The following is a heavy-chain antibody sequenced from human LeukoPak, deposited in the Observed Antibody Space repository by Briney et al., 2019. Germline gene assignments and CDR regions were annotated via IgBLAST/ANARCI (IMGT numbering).Heavy chain of an antibody. CDR2: IYTGGST. CDR3: ARQFQAGEGFDY. CDR1: GGSISSYY. Sequence: SETLSLTCTVSGGSISSYYWSWIRQPPGKGLEWIGYIYTGGSTNYNPSLKSRVTISVDTSKNQFSLKLSSVTAADTAVYYCARQFQAGEGFDYWGQGTLVTASP. D-gene: IGHD7-27*01. J-gene: IGHJ4*02. V-gene: IGHV4-4*09.